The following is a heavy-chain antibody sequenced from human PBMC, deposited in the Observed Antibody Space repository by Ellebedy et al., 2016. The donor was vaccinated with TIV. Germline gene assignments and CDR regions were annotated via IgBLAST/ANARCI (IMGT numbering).Heavy chain of an antibody. J-gene: IGHJ4*02. CDR3: ARVGSGSYNYFDY. Sequence: GESLKISCAASGFTFSSYAMHWVRQAPGKGLEYVSAISSNGGSTYYANSVKGRFTISRDNSKNTLYLQMGSLRAEDMAVYYCARVGSGSYNYFDYWGQGTLVTVSS. CDR1: GFTFSSYA. V-gene: IGHV3-64*01. CDR2: ISSNGGST. D-gene: IGHD1-26*01.